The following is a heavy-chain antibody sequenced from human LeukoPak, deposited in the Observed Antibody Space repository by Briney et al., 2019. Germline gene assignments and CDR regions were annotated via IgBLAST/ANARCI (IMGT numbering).Heavy chain of an antibody. D-gene: IGHD5-18*01. CDR2: IDREDGQT. V-gene: IGHV1-24*01. CDR3: ATVGYSYGAFDY. J-gene: IGHJ4*02. CDR1: GYTLSEIS. Sequence: ASVKVSCKASGYTLSEISMYWVRQAPGKGLEWMGGIDREDGQTIYAQKFQGRVTMTEDTSTDTAYMEVSRLTSEDTAFYYCATVGYSYGAFDYWGQGTLVTVSS.